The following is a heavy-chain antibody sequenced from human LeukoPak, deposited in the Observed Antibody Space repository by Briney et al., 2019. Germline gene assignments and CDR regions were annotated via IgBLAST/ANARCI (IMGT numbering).Heavy chain of an antibody. CDR1: GFTFSSYT. V-gene: IGHV3-48*01. J-gene: IGHJ4*02. Sequence: GGSLRLSCAASGFTFSSYTINWVRQAPGKGLEWVSYVSSTSTTIYYADSVKGRFIISRHNAKNSLYLQMNSLRAEDTAVYYCARIGYGDYVVSDYWGQGTLVTVSS. CDR3: ARIGYGDYVVSDY. CDR2: VSSTSTTI. D-gene: IGHD4-17*01.